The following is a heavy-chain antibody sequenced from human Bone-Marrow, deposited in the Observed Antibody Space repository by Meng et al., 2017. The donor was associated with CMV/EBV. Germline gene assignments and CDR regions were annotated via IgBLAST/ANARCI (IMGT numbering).Heavy chain of an antibody. CDR2: IYSGGST. V-gene: IGHV3-66*02. D-gene: IGHD2-21*01. CDR1: GFTVSSNY. J-gene: IGHJ3*02. CDR3: ARPYSPTRGAFDI. Sequence: GGSLRLSCAASGFTVSSNYMSWVRQAPGKGLEWVSVIYSGGSTYYADSVKGRFTISRDNSKNTLYLQMNSLRAEDTAVYYCARPYSPTRGAFDIWGQGTMVTVSS.